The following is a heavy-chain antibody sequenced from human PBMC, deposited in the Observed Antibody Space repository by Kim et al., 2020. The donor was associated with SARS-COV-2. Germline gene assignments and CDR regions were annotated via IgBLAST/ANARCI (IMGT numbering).Heavy chain of an antibody. CDR1: GFTFSSYW. Sequence: GGSLRLSCEASGFTFSSYWMNWVRQGPGKGLVWVSRIKSDGSDTHYADSVKGRFTISRDHAKNTLHLQLNSLGVEDTAIYYCARGSFQQGFDPWGQGTLVTGSS. CDR2: IKSDGSDT. CDR3: ARGSFQQGFDP. V-gene: IGHV3-74*01. D-gene: IGHD6-13*01. J-gene: IGHJ5*02.